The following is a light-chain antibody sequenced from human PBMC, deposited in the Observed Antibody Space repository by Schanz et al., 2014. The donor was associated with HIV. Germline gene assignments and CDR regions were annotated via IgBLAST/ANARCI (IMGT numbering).Light chain of an antibody. V-gene: IGLV2-14*03. CDR3: ASYTTNRTMT. Sequence: QSVLTQPASVSGSPGQSLSISCTGSSSDIGGYNSVSWYQQHPGRAPKVLIYDVRNRPSGVSIRFSGSKSGNTASLTISGLQTDDEGDYYCASYTTNRTMTFGGGTKLTVL. CDR1: SSDIGGYNS. CDR2: DVR. J-gene: IGLJ2*01.